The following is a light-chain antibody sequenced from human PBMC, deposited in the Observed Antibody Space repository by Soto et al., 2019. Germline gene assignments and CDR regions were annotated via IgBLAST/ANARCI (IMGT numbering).Light chain of an antibody. CDR2: AAS. CDR3: QQLNSYPIT. CDR1: PGISSY. Sequence: DIQLTQSPSFLSASVGDRVTITCRASPGISSYLAWYQQKPWKAPKLLIYAASTLQSGVPSRISGSGSGTEFTLTISSLPPEDFATYYCQQLNSYPITFGPGTKVDIK. V-gene: IGKV1-9*01. J-gene: IGKJ3*01.